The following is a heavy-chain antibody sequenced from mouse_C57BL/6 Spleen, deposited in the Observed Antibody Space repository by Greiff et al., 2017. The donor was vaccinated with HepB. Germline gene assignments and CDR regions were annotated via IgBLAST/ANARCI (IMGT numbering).Heavy chain of an antibody. D-gene: IGHD3-2*02. J-gene: IGHJ4*01. CDR3: TRPSSGYGGMDY. V-gene: IGHV1-15*01. Sequence: VQLQQSGAELVRPGASVTLSCKASGYTFTDYEMHWVKQTHVHGLEWIGAIDPETGGTAYNQKFKGKAILTADKSSSTAYMELRSLTSEDSAVYYCTRPSSGYGGMDYWGQGTSVTVSS. CDR2: IDPETGGT. CDR1: GYTFTDYE.